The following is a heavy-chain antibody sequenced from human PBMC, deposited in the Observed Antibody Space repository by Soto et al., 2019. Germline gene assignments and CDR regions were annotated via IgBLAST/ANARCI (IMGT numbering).Heavy chain of an antibody. CDR3: ARASSVQLTRHQQY. Sequence: PSETLSLTCAVSGYSISSSNWWGWIRQPPGKGLEWIGYIYYSGSTYYNPSLKSRVTMSVDTSKNQFSLKLSSVTAVDTAVYYCARASSVQLTRHQQYWGQGTLVTVSS. D-gene: IGHD1-1*01. CDR1: GYSISSSNW. V-gene: IGHV4-28*03. J-gene: IGHJ4*02. CDR2: IYYSGST.